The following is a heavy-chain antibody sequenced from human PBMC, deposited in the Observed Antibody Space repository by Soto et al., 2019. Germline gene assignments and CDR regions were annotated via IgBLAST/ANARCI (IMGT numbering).Heavy chain of an antibody. J-gene: IGHJ4*02. CDR1: GFTFSSYS. V-gene: IGHV3-48*02. D-gene: IGHD3-3*01. CDR2: ISGNSRTI. CDR3: ARVFAWAFDY. Sequence: EVQLVESGGGLVQPGGSLRLSCVASGFTFSSYSMNWVRQAPGKGLEWVSYISGNSRTIHYADSVRGRFTISRDNAKNSLFLQMSSLRDEDTALYYCARVFAWAFDYWGQGTLLTVSP.